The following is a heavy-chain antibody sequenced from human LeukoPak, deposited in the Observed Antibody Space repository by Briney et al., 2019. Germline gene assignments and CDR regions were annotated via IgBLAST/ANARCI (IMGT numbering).Heavy chain of an antibody. CDR2: ISGSGGST. V-gene: IGHV3-23*01. CDR1: GFTFSSYA. CDR3: AKGYGDYEAPTIDY. J-gene: IGHJ4*02. D-gene: IGHD4-17*01. Sequence: GGSLRLSCAASGFTFSSYAMSWVRQAPGKGLEWVSAISGSGGSTYYADSVKGRFTISRDNSKNTLYLQMNSLRAEDTAVYYCAKGYGDYEAPTIDYWGQGTLVTVSS.